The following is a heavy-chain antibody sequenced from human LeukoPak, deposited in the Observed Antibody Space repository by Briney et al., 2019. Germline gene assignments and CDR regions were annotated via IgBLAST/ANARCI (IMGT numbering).Heavy chain of an antibody. Sequence: GASVKVSCKASGYTFTGYYMHWVRQAPGQGLGWMGWINPNSGGTNYAQKFQGRVTMTRDTSISTAYMELSRLRSDDTAVYYCARISGSVLYYYYGMDVWGQGTTVTVSS. CDR3: ARISGSVLYYYYGMDV. J-gene: IGHJ6*02. D-gene: IGHD2-8*01. CDR1: GYTFTGYY. V-gene: IGHV1-2*02. CDR2: INPNSGGT.